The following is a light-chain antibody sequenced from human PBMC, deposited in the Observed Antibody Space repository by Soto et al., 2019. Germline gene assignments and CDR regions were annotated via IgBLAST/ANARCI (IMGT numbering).Light chain of an antibody. CDR3: QQYYSTPFT. Sequence: DIVMTQSPDSLAVSLGERATINCKSSQSVLYSSNNKNYLLWYQQKPGQPPKLLIYWASTRESGVPVRFSGSRSGTDFTLTITSPQAEDVAVYYCQQYYSTPFTFGPGTKVDIK. CDR1: QSVLYSSNNKNY. CDR2: WAS. V-gene: IGKV4-1*01. J-gene: IGKJ3*01.